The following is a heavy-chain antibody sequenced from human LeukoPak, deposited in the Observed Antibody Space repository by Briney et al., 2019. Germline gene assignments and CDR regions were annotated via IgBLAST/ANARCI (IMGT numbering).Heavy chain of an antibody. J-gene: IGHJ4*02. CDR3: TRGAAPTIYYFDY. D-gene: IGHD6-13*01. CDR1: GFPFSYYW. V-gene: IGHV3-74*01. CDR2: INSDGSDT. Sequence: PGGSLRLSCAASGFPFSYYWIHWVRQVPGKGLVWVSHINSDGSDTGYADSVKGRFTISRDNAENTVYLQMNSLRAEDTAVYYCTRGAAPTIYYFDYWGQGNLVTVSS.